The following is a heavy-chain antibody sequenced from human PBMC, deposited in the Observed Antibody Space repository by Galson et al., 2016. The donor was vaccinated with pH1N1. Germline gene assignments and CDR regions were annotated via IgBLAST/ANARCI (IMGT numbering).Heavy chain of an antibody. V-gene: IGHV3-9*01. CDR1: GFTFDDYA. D-gene: IGHD5-18*01. J-gene: IGHJ4*02. CDR2: ISWNSGSI. CDR3: AKAVGYSYGHFDY. Sequence: SLRLSCAASGFTFDDYAMYWVRQAPGKGLEWVSGISWNSGSIAYADSVKGRFTISRDNAKNSLYLQMNSLRAEDTALYYCAKAVGYSYGHFDYWGQGTLVTVSS.